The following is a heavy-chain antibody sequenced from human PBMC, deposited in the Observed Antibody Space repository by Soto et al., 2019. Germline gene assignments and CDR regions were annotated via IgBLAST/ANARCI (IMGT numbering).Heavy chain of an antibody. V-gene: IGHV1-3*01. CDR3: ALETTHYYYCYMDV. CDR1: GYTFTSYA. J-gene: IGHJ6*03. D-gene: IGHD1-7*01. Sequence: QVQLVQSGAEVKKPGASVKVSCKASGYTFTSYAMHWVRQAPGQRLEWMGWINAGNGNTKYSQKFQGRVTITRDTSASTAYMELSSLRSEDTAVYYCALETTHYYYCYMDVWGKGTTVTVSS. CDR2: INAGNGNT.